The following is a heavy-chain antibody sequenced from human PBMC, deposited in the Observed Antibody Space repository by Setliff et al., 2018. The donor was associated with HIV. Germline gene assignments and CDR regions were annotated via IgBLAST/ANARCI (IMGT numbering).Heavy chain of an antibody. CDR1: GYTFPDYY. J-gene: IGHJ4*02. CDR2: IDPDRGDT. CDR3: AWGTQRPIDS. D-gene: IGHD3-16*01. V-gene: IGHV1-69-2*01. Sequence: GASVKVSCKVSGYTFPDYYMQWVRQAPGKGLEWMGLIDPDRGDTVYAEKFQGRVTITADRSIDIAYMKLSSLTSEDTAMYFCAWGTQRPIDSWGQGTLVTVS.